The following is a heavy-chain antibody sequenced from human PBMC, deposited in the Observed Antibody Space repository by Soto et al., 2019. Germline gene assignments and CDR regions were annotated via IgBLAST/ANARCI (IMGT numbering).Heavy chain of an antibody. D-gene: IGHD1-1*01. Sequence: GGSLRLSCAASGFIFKNFGMHWVRQAPGKGLEWLAVIWYDGSNKFYADSVKGRFTISRDNVKNTVSLQVNSLRVEDTAVYYCARDYMGTFDYRGRGTLVTVSS. J-gene: IGHJ4*02. CDR2: IWYDGSNK. CDR3: ARDYMGTFDY. V-gene: IGHV3-33*01. CDR1: GFIFKNFG.